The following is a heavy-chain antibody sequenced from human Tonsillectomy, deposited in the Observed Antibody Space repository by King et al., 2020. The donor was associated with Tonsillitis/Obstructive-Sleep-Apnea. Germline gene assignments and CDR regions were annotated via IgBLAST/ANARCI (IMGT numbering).Heavy chain of an antibody. CDR2: TYYRSKWYS. CDR1: GDSVSSNSAA. D-gene: IGHD1-1*01. V-gene: IGHV6-1*01. J-gene: IGHJ3*02. CDR3: ARDQGVNWNHYQLEAFDI. Sequence: VKLQQSGPGLVKPSQTLSLTCAISGDSVSSNSAAWNWIRQSPSRGLEWLGRTYYRSKWYSDYAVSVKSRITINPDTSKNQFSLQLNSVTPEDTAVYYCARDQGVNWNHYQLEAFDIWGQGTMVTVSS.